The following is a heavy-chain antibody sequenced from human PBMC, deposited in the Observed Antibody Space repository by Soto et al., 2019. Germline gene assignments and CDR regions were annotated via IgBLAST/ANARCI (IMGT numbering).Heavy chain of an antibody. CDR2: IKQDGSEK. J-gene: IGHJ3*02. V-gene: IGHV3-7*01. D-gene: IGHD3-3*01. CDR3: ATIFGGSDGFDI. Sequence: HPGGSLRLSCAASGFTFSNYWMSWVRQAPGKGLEWVANIKQDGSEKYYVDSVKGRFSISRDNAKNSLYLQMNSLRAEDTAVYYCATIFGGSDGFDIWGQGTMVTVSS. CDR1: GFTFSNYW.